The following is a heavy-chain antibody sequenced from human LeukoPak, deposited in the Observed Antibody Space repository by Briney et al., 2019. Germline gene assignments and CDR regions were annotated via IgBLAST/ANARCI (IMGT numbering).Heavy chain of an antibody. CDR2: INHRGST. V-gene: IGHV4-34*01. Sequence: PSETLSLTCAVYGGSFSGYYWSWIRQPPGKGLEWIGEINHRGSTNYNPSLKSRVTISEDTSKNQFSLKLSSVTAADTAVFYCARSTYNSQYYFDYWGQGTLVTVSS. CDR1: GGSFSGYY. D-gene: IGHD1-20*01. CDR3: ARSTYNSQYYFDY. J-gene: IGHJ4*02.